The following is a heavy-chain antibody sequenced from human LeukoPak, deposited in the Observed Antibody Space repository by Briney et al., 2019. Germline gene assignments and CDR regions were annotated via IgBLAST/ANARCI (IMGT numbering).Heavy chain of an antibody. CDR3: ASFIDFWSGYTDY. CDR2: IKQDGSEK. V-gene: IGHV3-7*01. Sequence: GGSLRLSCAASGFTFSSYWMSWVRQAPGKGLEWVANIKQDGSEKYYVDSVKGRFTISSDNAKNSLYLQMNSLRAEDTAVYYCASFIDFWSGYTDYWGQGTLVTVSS. CDR1: GFTFSSYW. J-gene: IGHJ4*02. D-gene: IGHD3-3*01.